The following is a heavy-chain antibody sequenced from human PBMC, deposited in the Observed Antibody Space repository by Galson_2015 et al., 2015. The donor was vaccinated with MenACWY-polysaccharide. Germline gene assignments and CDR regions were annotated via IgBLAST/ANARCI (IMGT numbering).Heavy chain of an antibody. D-gene: IGHD1-1*01. CDR3: ARGTGDHYYYYGMDV. Sequence: SVKVSCKASGGTFSSYAISWVRQAPGQGLEWMGGIIPIFGTANYAQKFQGRVTITADESTSTAYMELSSPRSEDTAVYYCARGTGDHYYYYGMDVWGQGTTVTVSS. CDR2: IIPIFGTA. V-gene: IGHV1-69*13. CDR1: GGTFSSYA. J-gene: IGHJ6*02.